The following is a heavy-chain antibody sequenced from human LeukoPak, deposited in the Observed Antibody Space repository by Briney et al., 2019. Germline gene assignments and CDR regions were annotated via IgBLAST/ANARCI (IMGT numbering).Heavy chain of an antibody. D-gene: IGHD5-24*01. Sequence: GGSLTLSCAACGFMFSSNWILWLRLAPGKGLEGVANIKEDGTETYYVDSVKGRFTIFRNNAKNSVYLEMNSLGVGDPAGYYFPKEGRSLQTYWGQGTLVTVSS. CDR1: GFMFSSNW. V-gene: IGHV3-7*03. J-gene: IGHJ4*02. CDR3: PKEGRSLQTY. CDR2: IKEDGTET.